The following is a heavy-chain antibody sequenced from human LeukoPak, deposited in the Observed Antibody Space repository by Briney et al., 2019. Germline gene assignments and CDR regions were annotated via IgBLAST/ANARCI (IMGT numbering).Heavy chain of an antibody. J-gene: IGHJ6*02. CDR3: AKEKAGFGELIALGLDV. CDR2: ISGSGSGT. V-gene: IGHV3-23*01. D-gene: IGHD3-10*01. CDR1: GFTFSDYA. Sequence: GGSLRLSCAASGFTFSDYAMSWVRQGPGKDLEWVSLISGSGSGTFYADSVQGRFSISRDNSQNTMYLQVNSLRAEDTAVYYCAKEKAGFGELIALGLDVWGQGTTVIVSS.